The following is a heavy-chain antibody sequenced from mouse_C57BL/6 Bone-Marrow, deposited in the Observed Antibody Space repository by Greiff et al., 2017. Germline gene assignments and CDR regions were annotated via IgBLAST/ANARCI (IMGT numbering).Heavy chain of an antibody. D-gene: IGHD1-1*01. J-gene: IGHJ2*01. CDR2: IYPGSGST. CDR1: GYTFTSYW. V-gene: IGHV1-55*01. CDR3: ARRFYTKGVGHFDY. Sequence: QVQLQQPGAELVKPGASVKMSCKASGYTFTSYWITWVKQRPGQGLEWIGDIYPGSGSTNYNEKFKSKATLTVDTSSSTAYLQLSSLTSEDSAVDYCARRFYTKGVGHFDYWGQGTTLTVSS.